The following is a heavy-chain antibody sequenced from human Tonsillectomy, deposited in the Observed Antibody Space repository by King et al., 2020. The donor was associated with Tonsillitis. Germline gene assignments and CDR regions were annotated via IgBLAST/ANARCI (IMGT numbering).Heavy chain of an antibody. J-gene: IGHJ4*02. CDR2: ISSDSSTI. CDR3: ARTLVTTSTY. V-gene: IGHV3-48*02. D-gene: IGHD4-17*01. CDR1: GFTFSSYS. Sequence: VQLVESGGGLVQPGGSLRLSCAASGFTFSSYSMNWVRQAPGKGLEWVSYISSDSSTIYYADSVKGRFAISRDNAKNSLYLQMNSLRDEDTAVYYCARTLVTTSTYWGQGTLVTVSS.